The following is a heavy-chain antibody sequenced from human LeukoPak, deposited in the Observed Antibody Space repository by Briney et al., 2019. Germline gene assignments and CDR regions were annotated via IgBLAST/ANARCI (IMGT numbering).Heavy chain of an antibody. V-gene: IGHV4-38-2*02. J-gene: IGHJ4*02. CDR1: GYSISSGYY. CDR3: ARYPYSYSSGWFGRYFDY. CDR2: IYYSGST. Sequence: EPSETLSLTCTVSGYSISSGYYWGWIRQPPGKGLEWIGYIYYSGSTNYNPSLKSRVTISVDTSKNQFSLKLSSVTAADTAVYYCARYPYSYSSGWFGRYFDYWGQGTLVTVSS. D-gene: IGHD6-19*01.